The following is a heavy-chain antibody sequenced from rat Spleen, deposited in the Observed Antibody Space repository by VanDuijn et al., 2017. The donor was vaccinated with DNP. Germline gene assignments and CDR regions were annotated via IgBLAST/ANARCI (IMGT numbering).Heavy chain of an antibody. CDR2: INTDGGST. CDR3: ASWAPIAPLSTSNY. J-gene: IGHJ2*01. Sequence: EVQLVETGGGLVQPGRSLKLSCVASGFTFSSYWMFWIRQAPGKGLELVASINTDGGSTYYPDSVKGRFTISRDNAENTVYLQMSSLRSEDTATYYCASWAPIAPLSTSNYWGQGVMVTVSS. CDR1: GFTFSSYW. V-gene: IGHV5-58*01. D-gene: IGHD1-2*01.